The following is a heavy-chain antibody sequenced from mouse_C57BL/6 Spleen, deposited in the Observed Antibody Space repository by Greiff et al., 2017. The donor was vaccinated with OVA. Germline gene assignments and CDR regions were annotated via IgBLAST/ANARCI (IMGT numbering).Heavy chain of an antibody. V-gene: IGHV1-82*01. D-gene: IGHD1-1*01. CDR2: IYPGDGDT. CDR3: AYHYYGSGGAMDY. J-gene: IGHJ4*01. CDR1: GYAFSSSW. Sequence: QVQLQQSGPELVKPGASVKISCKASGYAFSSSWMNWVKQRPGKGLEWIGRIYPGDGDTNYNGKFKGKATLTADKSSSTAYMQLSSLTSEDSAVYFCAYHYYGSGGAMDYWGQGTSVTVSS.